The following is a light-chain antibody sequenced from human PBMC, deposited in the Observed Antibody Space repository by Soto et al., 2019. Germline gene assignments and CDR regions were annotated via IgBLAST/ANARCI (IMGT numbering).Light chain of an antibody. CDR3: QQYNSYSPT. CDR2: KAS. Sequence: DIQMTQSPSTLSASVGDRVTITCRASQSISVWLAWYQQKAGKAPNLLIYKASRLESGVPSRFSGSGSETEFTLTITGMPTGDYATYYCQQYNSYSPTFGQGTKVDIK. J-gene: IGKJ1*01. V-gene: IGKV1-5*03. CDR1: QSISVW.